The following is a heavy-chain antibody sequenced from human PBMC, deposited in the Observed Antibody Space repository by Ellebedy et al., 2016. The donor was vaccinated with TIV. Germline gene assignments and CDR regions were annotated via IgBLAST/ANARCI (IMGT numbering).Heavy chain of an antibody. CDR2: IYSGGTT. D-gene: IGHD6-19*01. CDR3: ARDRGIAVAGPYWYFDL. J-gene: IGHJ2*01. CDR1: GFIFSSIH. Sequence: GESLKISXAASGFIFSSIHMSWVRQAPGKGPEWVSTIYSGGTTFYADSVRGRFTISRDNSKNTLYLQMNSLRAEDTAVYYCARDRGIAVAGPYWYFDLWGRGTLVTVSS. V-gene: IGHV3-53*05.